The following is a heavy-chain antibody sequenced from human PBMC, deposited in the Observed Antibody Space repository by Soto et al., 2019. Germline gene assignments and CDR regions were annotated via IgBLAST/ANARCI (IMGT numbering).Heavy chain of an antibody. V-gene: IGHV3-23*01. CDR2: ISGSGGST. CDR1: GFTFSSYA. D-gene: IGHD1-26*01. J-gene: IGHJ4*02. Sequence: GGSLRLSCAASGFTFSSYAMSWVRQAPGKGLEWVSAISGSGGSTYYADSVKGRFTISRDNSKNTLYLQVNSLRAEDTAVYYCANLIGPAGYLGSSYRYWGQGTLVTVSS. CDR3: ANLIGPAGYLGSSYRY.